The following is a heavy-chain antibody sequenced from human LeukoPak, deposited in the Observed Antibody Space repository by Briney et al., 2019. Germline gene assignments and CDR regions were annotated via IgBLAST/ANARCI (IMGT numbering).Heavy chain of an antibody. J-gene: IGHJ6*04. CDR3: ARDEAARLWSGELGYYYGMDV. V-gene: IGHV3-48*03. CDR2: ISSSGSTI. CDR1: GFSFSSYA. D-gene: IGHD3-10*01. Sequence: GGSLRLSCAVSGFSFSSYAMHWVRQAPGKGRDWGSYISSSGSTIYYADSVKGRFTISRDNAKNSLYLQMNSLRAEDTAVYYCARDEAARLWSGELGYYYGMDVWGKGTTVTVSS.